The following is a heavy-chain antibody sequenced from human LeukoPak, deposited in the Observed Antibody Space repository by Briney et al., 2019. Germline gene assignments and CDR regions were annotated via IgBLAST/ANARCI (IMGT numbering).Heavy chain of an antibody. Sequence: SETLSLTCTVSGASISSSVWYWGWIRQPPGKGLEWIGNIYYTGTTSFNPSLKSRVSMSLDMSKNIFSLKLTSVTAADTAVYYCARFRIAVAGPIDYWGQGNPVAVSS. D-gene: IGHD6-19*01. J-gene: IGHJ4*02. CDR1: GASISSSVWY. V-gene: IGHV4-39*02. CDR3: ARFRIAVAGPIDY. CDR2: IYYTGTT.